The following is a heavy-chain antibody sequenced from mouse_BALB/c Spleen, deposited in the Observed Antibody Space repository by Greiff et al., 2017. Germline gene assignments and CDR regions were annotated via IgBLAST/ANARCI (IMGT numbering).Heavy chain of an antibody. CDR3: TKGDAMDD. J-gene: IGHJ4*01. CDR1: GYTFTSYW. V-gene: IGHV1-69*02. CDR2: IYPSDSYT. Sequence: VQLQQPGAELVRPGASVKLSCKASGYTFTSYWINWVKQRPGQGLEWIGNIYPSDSYTNYNQKFKDKATLTVDKSSSTAYMQLSSPTSEDSAVYYCTKGDAMDDWGQGTSVTVSS.